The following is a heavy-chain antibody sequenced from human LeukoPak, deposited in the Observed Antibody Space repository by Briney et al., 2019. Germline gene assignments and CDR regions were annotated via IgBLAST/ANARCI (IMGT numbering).Heavy chain of an antibody. D-gene: IGHD5-12*01. CDR3: AGDGPGYSGYPPAD. CDR2: IIPIFGTA. Sequence: SVKVSCKASGGTFSSYAISWVRQAPGQGLEWMGGIIPIFGTANYAQKFQGRVTITADKSTSTAYMELSSLRSEDTAVYYCAGDGPGYSGYPPADCGQGTLVTVSS. J-gene: IGHJ4*02. CDR1: GGTFSSYA. V-gene: IGHV1-69*06.